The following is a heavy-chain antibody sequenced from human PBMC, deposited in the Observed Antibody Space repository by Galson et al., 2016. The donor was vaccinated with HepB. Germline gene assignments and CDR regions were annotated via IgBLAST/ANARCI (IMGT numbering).Heavy chain of an antibody. CDR1: GFTFTAYA. D-gene: IGHD3-10*01. CDR3: ARGRRGDFGGGGGFDI. Sequence: SLRLSCAASGFTFTAYAMSWVRQAPGQGLEWVSHVSESGGSTQYGDSVKGRFTTYKDNSKNTLYLQMNSLRAGDTAVYYCARGRRGDFGGGGGFDIWGQGTMVTVSS. V-gene: IGHV3-23*01. CDR2: VSESGGST. J-gene: IGHJ3*02.